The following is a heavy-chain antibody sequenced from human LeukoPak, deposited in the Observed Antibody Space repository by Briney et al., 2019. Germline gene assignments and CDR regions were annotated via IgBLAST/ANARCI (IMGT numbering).Heavy chain of an antibody. V-gene: IGHV1-2*02. Sequence: GASVKVSCKASGYTFTGYYMHWVRQAPGQGLEWMGWINPNSGGTNYAQKFQGRVTMTRDTSISTAYMELSRLRSDDTAVYYCARDRGTTDCWFDPWGQGTLVTVSS. D-gene: IGHD4-11*01. CDR2: INPNSGGT. J-gene: IGHJ5*02. CDR1: GYTFTGYY. CDR3: ARDRGTTDCWFDP.